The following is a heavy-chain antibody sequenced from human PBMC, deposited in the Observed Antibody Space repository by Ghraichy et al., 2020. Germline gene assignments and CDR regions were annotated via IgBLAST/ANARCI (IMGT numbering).Heavy chain of an antibody. D-gene: IGHD6-6*01. V-gene: IGHV4-30-2*01. CDR1: GGSISSGAYS. J-gene: IGHJ5*02. CDR2: IYHSGST. Sequence: SETLSLTCGVSGGSISSGAYSWSWIRQPPGKGLEWIGYIYHSGSTYRNPSLKSRVTLSMDRSKNQFYLNLTSVIAADTAIYYCAGYSSSSGWFDPWGQGTLVTVSS. CDR3: AGYSSSSGWFDP.